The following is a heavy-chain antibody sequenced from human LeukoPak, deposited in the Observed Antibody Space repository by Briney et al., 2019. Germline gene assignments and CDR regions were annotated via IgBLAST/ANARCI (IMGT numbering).Heavy chain of an antibody. CDR3: ARVYYYESSGFYFDY. CDR2: IIPIFGTA. D-gene: IGHD3-22*01. V-gene: IGHV1-69*01. Sequence: GSSVKVSCKASGGTFSSYAISWVRQAPGQGLEWMGGIIPIFGTANYAQKFQGRVTITADESTSTAYMELSSLRSEDTAVYYCARVYYYESSGFYFDYWGQGTPVTVSS. J-gene: IGHJ4*02. CDR1: GGTFSSYA.